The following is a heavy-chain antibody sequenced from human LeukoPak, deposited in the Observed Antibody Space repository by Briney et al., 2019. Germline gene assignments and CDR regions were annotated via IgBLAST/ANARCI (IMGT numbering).Heavy chain of an antibody. CDR1: GGSISSSNW. CDR2: IYHSGST. D-gene: IGHD6-13*01. J-gene: IGHJ4*02. V-gene: IGHV4-4*02. Sequence: SETLSLTCAVSGGSISSSNWWSWVRQTPGKGLEWIGSIYHSGSTYYNPSLKSRVTISVDTSKNQFSLKLSSVTAADTAVYYCARAFPGGIAAKFDYWGQGTLVTVSS. CDR3: ARAFPGGIAAKFDY.